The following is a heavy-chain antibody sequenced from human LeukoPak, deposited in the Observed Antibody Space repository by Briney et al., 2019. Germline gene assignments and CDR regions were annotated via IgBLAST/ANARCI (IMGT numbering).Heavy chain of an antibody. V-gene: IGHV4-34*01. J-gene: IGHJ5*02. Sequence: SETLSLTCAVYGGSFSGYYWSWIRQPPGKGLEWIGEINHSGSTNYNPSLKSRVTISVDTSKNQFSLKLSSVTAADTAVYYCARSSGYYLGWFDPWGQGTLVTVSS. D-gene: IGHD3-22*01. CDR3: ARSSGYYLGWFDP. CDR1: GGSFSGYY. CDR2: INHSGST.